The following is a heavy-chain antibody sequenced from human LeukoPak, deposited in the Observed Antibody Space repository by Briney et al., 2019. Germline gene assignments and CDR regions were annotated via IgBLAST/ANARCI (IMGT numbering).Heavy chain of an antibody. V-gene: IGHV1-69*05. CDR2: IIPIFGTA. D-gene: IGHD3-10*01. CDR1: GGTFSSYA. Sequence: PGASVKVSCKASGGTFSSYAISWVRQAPGQGLEWMGGIIPIFGTANYAQKFQGRVTMTRNTSISTAYMELSSLRSEDTAVYYCARGRVTMVRGVIMYYFDYWGQGTLVTVSS. J-gene: IGHJ4*02. CDR3: ARGRVTMVRGVIMYYFDY.